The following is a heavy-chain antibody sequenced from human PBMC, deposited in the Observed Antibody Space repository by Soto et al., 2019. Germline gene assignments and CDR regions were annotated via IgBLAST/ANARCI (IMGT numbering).Heavy chain of an antibody. J-gene: IGHJ4*01. CDR3: ARDKYKVVTAPLGF. V-gene: IGHV1-69*13. CDR2: IIPIFGTA. CDR1: GGTFSSYA. Sequence: SVKVSCKASGGTFSSYAISWLRQAPGQGLEWMGGIIPIFGTANYAQKFKGRVTITADESTSTAYMELSSLRSEDTAVYYCARDKYKVVTAPLGFWGQGTLVTVSS. D-gene: IGHD2-21*02.